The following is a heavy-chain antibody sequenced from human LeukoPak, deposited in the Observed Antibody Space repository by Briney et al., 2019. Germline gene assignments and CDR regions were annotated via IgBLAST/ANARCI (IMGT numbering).Heavy chain of an antibody. Sequence: SETLSLTCAVYGGSFSGYYWSWIRQPPGKGLEWIGEINHSGSTNYNPSLKSRVTMSVDTSKNQFSLKLSSVTAADTAVYYCARTLPDYDFWSGYYDYWGQGTLVTVSS. CDR1: GGSFSGYY. CDR3: ARTLPDYDFWSGYYDY. CDR2: INHSGST. V-gene: IGHV4-34*01. D-gene: IGHD3-3*01. J-gene: IGHJ4*02.